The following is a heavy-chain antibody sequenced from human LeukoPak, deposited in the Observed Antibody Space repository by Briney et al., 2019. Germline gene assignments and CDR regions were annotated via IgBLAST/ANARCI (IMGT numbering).Heavy chain of an antibody. Sequence: SETLSLTCTVSGGFISSHYWSWIRQPPGKGLEWIGYIYYSGSTNYNPCLKSRVTISVDTSKNQFSLKLSSVTAADTAVYYCASRRDGYKYYFDYWGQGTLVTVSS. CDR3: ASRRDGYKYYFDY. V-gene: IGHV4-59*11. CDR2: IYYSGST. J-gene: IGHJ4*02. D-gene: IGHD5-24*01. CDR1: GGFISSHY.